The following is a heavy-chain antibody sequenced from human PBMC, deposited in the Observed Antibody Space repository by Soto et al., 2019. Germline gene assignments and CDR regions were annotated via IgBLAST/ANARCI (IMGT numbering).Heavy chain of an antibody. V-gene: IGHV1-46*01. J-gene: IGHJ1*01. CDR2: VDPATGAS. Sequence: QVQLVQSVAEVKSPGTSVKVSCQTSGYTFADYSIHWVRQAPGQGLEYMGKVDPATGASDSTQKIQGRVSLTSDASTATVYVELNNLRSEGTAIYSCTRLSRVTFIVNWGQGTLVTVSS. D-gene: IGHD3-16*02. CDR3: TRLSRVTFIVN. CDR1: GYTFADYS.